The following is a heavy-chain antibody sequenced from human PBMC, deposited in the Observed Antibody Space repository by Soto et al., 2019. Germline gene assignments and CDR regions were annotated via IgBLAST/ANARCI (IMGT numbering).Heavy chain of an antibody. CDR2: IYWNDDK. V-gene: IGHV2-5*01. D-gene: IGHD6-13*01. CDR1: GFSLSTSGVG. CDR3: ARPPRGIAAFYFDY. Sequence: SGPTLVNPTQTLTLTCTFSGFSLSTSGVGVGWIRQPPGKALEWLALIYWNDDKRYSPSLKSRLTITKDTSKNQAVLTVTNMDPVDTATYYCARPPRGIAAFYFDYWGQGTLVTVSS. J-gene: IGHJ4*02.